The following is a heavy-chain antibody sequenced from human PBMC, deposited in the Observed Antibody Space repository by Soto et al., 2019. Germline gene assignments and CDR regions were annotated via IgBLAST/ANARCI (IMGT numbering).Heavy chain of an antibody. J-gene: IGHJ6*02. D-gene: IGHD2-2*03. V-gene: IGHV4-34*01. CDR2: INHSGST. CDR1: GGSFSGYY. CDR3: ARLNGYCISTNCHGYYGMDV. Sequence: SETLSLTCAVYGGSFSGYYWSWIRQPPGKGLEWIGEINHSGSTNYNPPLLSRVTISVDTSKNEFSLRLSSVTAADTAVYYCARLNGYCISTNCHGYYGMDVWGQGTTVTVSS.